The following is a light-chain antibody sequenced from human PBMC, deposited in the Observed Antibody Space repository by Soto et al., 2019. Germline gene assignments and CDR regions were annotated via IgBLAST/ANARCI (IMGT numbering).Light chain of an antibody. Sequence: VVFTQSPGTLSLSPGEVATLSCRATQSASSYLAWYQQTPGQAPRLLIYGASTRAIGIPARFSGSGAGTECTRTISSLKYEDVAVDCCQQYNNWPPTFGQGTRLEIK. V-gene: IGKV3-15*01. CDR2: GAS. J-gene: IGKJ5*01. CDR1: QSASSY. CDR3: QQYNNWPPT.